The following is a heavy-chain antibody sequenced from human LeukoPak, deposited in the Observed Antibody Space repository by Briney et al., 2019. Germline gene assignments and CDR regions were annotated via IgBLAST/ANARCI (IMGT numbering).Heavy chain of an antibody. J-gene: IGHJ4*02. D-gene: IGHD6-13*01. Sequence: GGSLRLSCAASGFTFSSYSMSWVRQAPGKGLEWVSYISSSSSTIYYADSVKGRFTISRDNAKNSLYLQMNSLRAEDAAVYYCARGDRRPYSSSWYGPYFDYWGQGTLATVSS. CDR1: GFTFSSYS. V-gene: IGHV3-48*01. CDR3: ARGDRRPYSSSWYGPYFDY. CDR2: ISSSSSTI.